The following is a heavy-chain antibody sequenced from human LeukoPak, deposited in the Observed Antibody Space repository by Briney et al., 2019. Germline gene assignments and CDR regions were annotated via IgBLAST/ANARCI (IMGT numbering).Heavy chain of an antibody. CDR1: GGSVSSYY. Sequence: PSETLSLTCSVSGGSVSSYYWSWIRQPAGKGLEWIGHIYNNESTNCNPSLKSRVAISVDTSKNQFPLNVSSVTAPDTAVYYCARDLTMVRGMDVWGQGTTVTVSS. J-gene: IGHJ6*02. CDR2: IYNNEST. V-gene: IGHV4-4*07. CDR3: ARDLTMVRGMDV. D-gene: IGHD3-10*01.